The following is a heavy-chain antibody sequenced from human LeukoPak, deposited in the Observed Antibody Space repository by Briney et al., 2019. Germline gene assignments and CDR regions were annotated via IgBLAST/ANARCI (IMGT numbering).Heavy chain of an antibody. Sequence: TGGSLRLSCTASGFTFSDYYMSWIRQAPGKGLEWVSYISGIGYTEYSYSVKGRFTISRDNSKNTMFLLMNSLRAEDTAVYYCVRDRGNYADYLGDFDLWGRGTLVTVSS. CDR1: GFTFSDYY. CDR2: ISGIGYT. V-gene: IGHV3-11*06. J-gene: IGHJ2*01. CDR3: VRDRGNYADYLGDFDL. D-gene: IGHD4-17*01.